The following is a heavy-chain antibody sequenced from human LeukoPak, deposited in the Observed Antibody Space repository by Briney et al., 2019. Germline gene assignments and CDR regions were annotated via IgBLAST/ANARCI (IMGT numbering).Heavy chain of an antibody. J-gene: IGHJ4*02. CDR1: GITFNSYP. CDR3: AAARFGSSSTRVGLDY. Sequence: GSLLLSCVSSGITFNSYPMHWVRPAPGKGLEGVADRAYDGSNQYVADSVRGRYTISRDNSKNTLYLQMNSLKTEDTAVYYCAAARFGSSSTRVGLDYWGQGTLVTVSS. V-gene: IGHV3-30-3*01. CDR2: RAYDGSNQ. D-gene: IGHD6-6*01.